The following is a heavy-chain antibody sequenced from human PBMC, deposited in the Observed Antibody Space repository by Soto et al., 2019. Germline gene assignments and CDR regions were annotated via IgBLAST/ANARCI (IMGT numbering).Heavy chain of an antibody. CDR3: ARGASSVTTFYFAL. V-gene: IGHV1-3*01. Sequence: KFQGRVTITRDTSASTAYMELSSLRSEDTAVYYCARGASSVTTFYFALWGRGTLVTVSS. J-gene: IGHJ2*01. D-gene: IGHD4-17*01.